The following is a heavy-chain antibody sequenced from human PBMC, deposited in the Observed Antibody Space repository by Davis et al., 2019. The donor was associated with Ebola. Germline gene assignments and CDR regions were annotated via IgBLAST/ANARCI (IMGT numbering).Heavy chain of an antibody. Sequence: GGSLRLSCAASGFTFSSYGMHWVRQAPGKGLEWVAVISYDGSNKYYADSVKGRFTISRDNSKNTLYLQMNSLRAEDTAVYYCAKVGGYDFFSLAFADYWGQGTLVTVSS. D-gene: IGHD3-3*01. CDR2: ISYDGSNK. CDR1: GFTFSSYG. CDR3: AKVGGYDFFSLAFADY. J-gene: IGHJ4*02. V-gene: IGHV3-30*18.